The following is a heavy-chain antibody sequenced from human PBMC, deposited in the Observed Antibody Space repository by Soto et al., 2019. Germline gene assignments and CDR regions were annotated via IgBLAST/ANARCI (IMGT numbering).Heavy chain of an antibody. CDR2: IYHSGST. Sequence: SETLSLTCTVSGVSISSGGYSWSWIRQPPGKGLEWIGYIYHSGSTYYNPSLKSRVTISVDRSKNQFSLKLSSVTAADTAVYYCARYSGYPYYFDYWGQGTLVTVSS. CDR1: GVSISSGGYS. CDR3: ARYSGYPYYFDY. J-gene: IGHJ4*02. V-gene: IGHV4-30-2*01. D-gene: IGHD5-12*01.